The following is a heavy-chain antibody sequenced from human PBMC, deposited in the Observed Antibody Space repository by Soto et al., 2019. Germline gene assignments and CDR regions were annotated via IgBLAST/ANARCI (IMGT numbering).Heavy chain of an antibody. Sequence: QVQLVQSGAEVKKPGASVKVSCKASGYTFTSYYMHWVRQAPGQGLEWMGIINPSGGSTSYAQKFQGRVTMTRDTSTSTVYMEVSSLRSEDTAVYYCASSGSGSYRWFDPWGQGTLVTVSS. D-gene: IGHD3-10*01. V-gene: IGHV1-46*01. CDR3: ASSGSGSYRWFDP. CDR2: INPSGGST. CDR1: GYTFTSYY. J-gene: IGHJ5*02.